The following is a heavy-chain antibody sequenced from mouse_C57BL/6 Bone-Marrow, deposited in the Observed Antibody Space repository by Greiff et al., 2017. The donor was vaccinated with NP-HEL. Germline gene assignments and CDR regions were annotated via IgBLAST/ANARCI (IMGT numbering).Heavy chain of an antibody. CDR1: GFSLTSYG. CDR2: IWRGGST. Sequence: VQRVESGPGLVQPSQSLSITCTVSGFSLTSYGVHWVRQSPGKGLEWLGVIWRGGSTDYNAAFMSRLSITKDNSKSQFFFYMHRLPADDTAIYYCSTYYSNFGFAYWGQGTLVTVSA. J-gene: IGHJ3*01. D-gene: IGHD2-5*01. CDR3: STYYSNFGFAY. V-gene: IGHV2-5*01.